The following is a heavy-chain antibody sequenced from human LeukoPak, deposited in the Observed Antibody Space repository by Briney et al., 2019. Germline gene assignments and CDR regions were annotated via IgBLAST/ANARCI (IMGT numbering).Heavy chain of an antibody. CDR2: IYYSGST. CDR1: GGSISSYY. Sequence: PSETLSLTCTVSGGSISSYYWSWIRQPPGKGLEWIGYIYYSGSTNYNPSLKSRVTISVDTSKNQFSLKLSSVTAADTAVYYCAGESFRRLDYWGQGTLVTVSS. V-gene: IGHV4-59*01. CDR3: AGESFRRLDY. J-gene: IGHJ4*02.